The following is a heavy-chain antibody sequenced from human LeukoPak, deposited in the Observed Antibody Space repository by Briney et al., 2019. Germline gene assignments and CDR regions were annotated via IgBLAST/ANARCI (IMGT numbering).Heavy chain of an antibody. D-gene: IGHD3-22*01. CDR1: GFTFDDYA. CDR2: ISWNSVSI. V-gene: IGHV3-9*01. Sequence: GGSLRLSCAASGFTFDDYAMHWVRQAPGKGLEWVSGISWNSVSIGYADSVKGRFTISRDNAKNSLYLQMNSLRAEDTALYYCAKDRRSKTRNYYYDSSGYYPDAFDIWGQGTMVTVSS. J-gene: IGHJ3*02. CDR3: AKDRRSKTRNYYYDSSGYYPDAFDI.